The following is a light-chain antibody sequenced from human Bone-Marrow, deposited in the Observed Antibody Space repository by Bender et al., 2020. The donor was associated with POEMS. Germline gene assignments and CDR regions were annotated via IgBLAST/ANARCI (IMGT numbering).Light chain of an antibody. CDR2: EVN. Sequence: QSALTQPASVSGSPGQSIIVSCTGTSSDVGSYNVVSWYQQHPGKAPKLMIYEVNKRPSGVSNRFSGSKSGNTASLTISGLQAEDEGDYYCCSYGGSRYWLFGGGTKVTVL. V-gene: IGLV2-23*02. CDR1: SSDVGSYNV. CDR3: CSYGGSRYWL. J-gene: IGLJ3*02.